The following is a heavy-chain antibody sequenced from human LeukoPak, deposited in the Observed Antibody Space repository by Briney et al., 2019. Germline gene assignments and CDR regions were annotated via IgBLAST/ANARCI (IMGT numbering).Heavy chain of an antibody. CDR1: GFTFSGYT. V-gene: IGHV3-30-3*01. D-gene: IGHD5-18*01. J-gene: IGHJ4*02. CDR3: ARVSRTGIQLWFYDY. Sequence: GGSLRLSCTASGFTFSGYTMHWVRQAPGKGLEWVAVSPSDGSNKYYADSVKGRFTISRDDSKNTLYLQMHSLRAEDTAVYYCARVSRTGIQLWFYDYWGQGTLVTVSS. CDR2: SPSDGSNK.